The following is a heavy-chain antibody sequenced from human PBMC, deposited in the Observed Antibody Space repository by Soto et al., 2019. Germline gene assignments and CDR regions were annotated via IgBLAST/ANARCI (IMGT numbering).Heavy chain of an antibody. V-gene: IGHV4-34*01. D-gene: IGHD6-19*01. CDR2: INYTGTT. Sequence: SETLSLTCAVNGWSFSGYSWSWIRLAPGKGLDWIGEINYTGTTNYSPSLKSRVTLSVDTSKNQFSLELRSVSAADTAVYYCAREGGSGWYYYDYWGHGTLVTVSS. CDR3: AREGGSGWYYYDY. CDR1: GWSFSGYS. J-gene: IGHJ4*01.